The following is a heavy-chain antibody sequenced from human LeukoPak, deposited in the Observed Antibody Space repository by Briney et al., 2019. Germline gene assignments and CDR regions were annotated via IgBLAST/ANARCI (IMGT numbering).Heavy chain of an antibody. D-gene: IGHD3-22*01. J-gene: IGHJ4*02. CDR3: ARVNYDSSGYFDY. V-gene: IGHV4-59*01. CDR1: GVSFSSYY. Sequence: SSETLSLTCTVSGVSFSSYYWTWIRQPPGKGLEWIGYIYYSGSTNKNPSLNSRVTMSIDTSKKQFSLKLSSVTAADTAVYYCARVNYDSSGYFDYWGQGPLVTVSS. CDR2: IYYSGST.